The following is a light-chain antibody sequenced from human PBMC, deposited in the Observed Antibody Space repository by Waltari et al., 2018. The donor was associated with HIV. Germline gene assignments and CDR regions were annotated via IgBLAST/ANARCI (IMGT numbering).Light chain of an antibody. CDR2: EVS. V-gene: IGLV2-14*01. Sequence: QSALTQPASVSGSPGQSITISCTGTSSDYNSVSWYQRHPGKAPKVIIYEVSTRPSGVSNRFSGSKSGYTASLTISGLQAEDEADYFCTSYISSSTPVFGGGTKVTVL. CDR3: TSYISSSTPV. CDR1: SSDYNS. J-gene: IGLJ3*02.